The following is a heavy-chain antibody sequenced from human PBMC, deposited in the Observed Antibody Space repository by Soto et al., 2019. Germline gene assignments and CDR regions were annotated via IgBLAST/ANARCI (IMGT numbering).Heavy chain of an antibody. V-gene: IGHV4-31*03. D-gene: IGHD6-19*01. CDR3: AREYLSGQWLVRLDDAFDI. CDR2: IYYSGST. Sequence: SETLSLTCTVSGGSISSGGYYWSWIRQHPGKGLEWIGYIYYSGSTYYNPSLKSRVTISVDTSKNQFSLKLSSVTAADTAVYYCAREYLSGQWLVRLDDAFDIWGQGTMVTVSS. J-gene: IGHJ3*02. CDR1: GGSISSGGYY.